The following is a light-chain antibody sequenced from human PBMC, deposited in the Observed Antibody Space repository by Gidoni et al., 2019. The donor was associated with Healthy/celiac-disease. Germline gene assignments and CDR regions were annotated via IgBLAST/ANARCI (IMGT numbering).Light chain of an antibody. CDR3: QSYDYDLSAWV. V-gene: IGLV1-40*01. Sequence: HSVLTQPPSVSGAPGPTITIPCIGSNSNIGAGYHVHWYQQLPGAAPKLLIFLDFNRPSGVPDRFSGSSSGNSAALAIAGLQAEDEADYYCQSYDYDLSAWVFGGGTKVTVL. J-gene: IGLJ3*02. CDR1: NSNIGAGYH. CDR2: LDF.